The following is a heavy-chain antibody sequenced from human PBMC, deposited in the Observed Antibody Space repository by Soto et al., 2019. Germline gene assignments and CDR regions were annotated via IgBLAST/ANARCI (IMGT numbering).Heavy chain of an antibody. J-gene: IGHJ3*02. CDR2: IWYDGSNK. CDR1: GFTFSSYG. CDR3: ARDRQSYDAFDI. V-gene: IGHV3-33*01. D-gene: IGHD3-10*01. Sequence: QVQLVESGGGVVQPWRSLRLSCAASGFTFSSYGMHWVRQAPGKGLEWVAVIWYDGSNKYYADSVKGRFTISRDNSKNKLYLEINSVRAEDTAVYYCARDRQSYDAFDIWGQGTMVTVAS.